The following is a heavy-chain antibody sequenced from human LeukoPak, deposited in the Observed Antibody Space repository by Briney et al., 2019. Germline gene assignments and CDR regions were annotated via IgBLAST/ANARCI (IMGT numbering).Heavy chain of an antibody. V-gene: IGHV1-2*02. CDR2: INPNSGGT. CDR3: ARVATTQISIAAAARNGFDP. D-gene: IGHD6-13*01. CDR1: GYTFTGYY. J-gene: IGHJ5*02. Sequence: GASVKVSCKASGYTFTGYYMHWVRQAPGQGLEWMGWINPNSGGTNYAQKFQGRVTMTRDTSISTAYMELSRLRSDDTAVYYCARVATTQISIAAAARNGFDPWGQGTLVTVSS.